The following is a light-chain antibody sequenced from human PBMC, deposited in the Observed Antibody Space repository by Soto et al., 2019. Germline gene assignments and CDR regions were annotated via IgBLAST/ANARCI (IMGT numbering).Light chain of an antibody. Sequence: DIQMTQSPSSLSASVGDRVIITCRASQSISSYLNWYQQKPGKAPKLLIYAASSLQIGVPARFSGSGSGTYFTLTISSLQPEDFASFYCQQSYSTPPTFGQGTRVEIK. J-gene: IGKJ1*01. CDR1: QSISSY. CDR3: QQSYSTPPT. CDR2: AAS. V-gene: IGKV1-39*01.